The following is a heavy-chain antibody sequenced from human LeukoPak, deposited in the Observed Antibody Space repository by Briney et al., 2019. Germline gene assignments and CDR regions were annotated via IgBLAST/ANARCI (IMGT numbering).Heavy chain of an antibody. D-gene: IGHD5-18*01. V-gene: IGHV4-61*02. CDR3: ARDVDTAMDNAFDI. CDR1: GGSISSGSYY. J-gene: IGHJ3*02. Sequence: SQTLSLTCTVSGGSISSGSYYWSWIRQPAGKGLEWIGRIYTRGSTNYNPSLKSRVTISVDTSKNQFSLKLSSVTAADTAVYYCARDVDTAMDNAFDIWGQGTMVTVSS. CDR2: IYTRGST.